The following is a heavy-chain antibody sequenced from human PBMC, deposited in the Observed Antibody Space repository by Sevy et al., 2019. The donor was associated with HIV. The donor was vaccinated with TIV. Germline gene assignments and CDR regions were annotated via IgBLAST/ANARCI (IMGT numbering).Heavy chain of an antibody. CDR1: GFTFSNYW. J-gene: IGHJ4*02. CDR3: AREVQGGPDY. D-gene: IGHD1-1*01. V-gene: IGHV3-7*01. Sequence: GGSLRLSCAASGFTFSNYWMSWVRQAPGKGLEWVANIKQDGSEKYYVDSVKGRVTISRDNGKKSLYLQMNSLRADDTAIYYCAREVQGGPDYWGQGTPVTVSS. CDR2: IKQDGSEK.